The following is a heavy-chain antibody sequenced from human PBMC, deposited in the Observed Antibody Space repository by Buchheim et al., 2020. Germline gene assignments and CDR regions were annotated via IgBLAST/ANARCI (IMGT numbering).Heavy chain of an antibody. CDR3: AKDYCSGGSCYSYYYYGMDV. V-gene: IGHV3-23*01. CDR2: ISGSGGST. CDR1: GFTFSSYA. J-gene: IGHJ6*02. D-gene: IGHD2-15*01. Sequence: EVQLLESGGGLVQPGGSLRLSCAASGFTFSSYAMSWVRQAPGKGLEWVSAISGSGGSTYYADSVKGRFTISRDNSKNKLYLQMNSLRAEDTAVYYCAKDYCSGGSCYSYYYYGMDVWGQGTT.